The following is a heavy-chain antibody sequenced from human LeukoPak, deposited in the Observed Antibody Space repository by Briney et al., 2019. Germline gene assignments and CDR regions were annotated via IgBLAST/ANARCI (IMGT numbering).Heavy chain of an antibody. CDR2: ISADGDST. Sequence: GGSLRLSCAASGFTFRSYAMNWVRQASGKGLEWVSAISADGDSTYYADSVKGRFTISRDNSKNTLYLQMNSLRPGDTAVYYCAKRRYCTSTSCHDFDYWGQGTLVTVSS. D-gene: IGHD2-2*01. J-gene: IGHJ4*02. CDR3: AKRRYCTSTSCHDFDY. V-gene: IGHV3-23*01. CDR1: GFTFRSYA.